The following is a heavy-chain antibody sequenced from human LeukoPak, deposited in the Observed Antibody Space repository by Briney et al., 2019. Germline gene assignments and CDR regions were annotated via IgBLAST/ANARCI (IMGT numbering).Heavy chain of an antibody. J-gene: IGHJ4*02. D-gene: IGHD3-10*01. CDR3: ATGILGYGSGSYHPAVDY. CDR2: MNPNSGNT. CDR1: GYTFTSYD. Sequence: ASVKVSCKASGYTFTSYDINWVRQATGQGLEWMGWMNPNSGNTGYAHKFQGRVTMTRNTSISTAYMELSSLRSEDTAVYYCATGILGYGSGSYHPAVDYWGQGTLVTVSS. V-gene: IGHV1-8*02.